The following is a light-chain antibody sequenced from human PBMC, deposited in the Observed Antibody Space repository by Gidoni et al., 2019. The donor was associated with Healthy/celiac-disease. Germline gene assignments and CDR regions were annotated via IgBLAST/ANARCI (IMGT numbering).Light chain of an antibody. V-gene: IGKV1-9*01. CDR1: QGISSY. J-gene: IGKJ3*01. Sequence: DIQLTQSPSFLSASVGDRVTITCWASQGISSYLAWYQQKPGKAPKLLIYAASTLQSGVPSRFSGSGSGTEFTLTISSLQPEDFATYYCQQRNSYSFTFGPGTKVDIK. CDR3: QQRNSYSFT. CDR2: AAS.